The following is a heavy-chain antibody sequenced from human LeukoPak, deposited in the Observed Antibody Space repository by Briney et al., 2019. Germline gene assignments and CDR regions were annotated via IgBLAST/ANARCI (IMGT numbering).Heavy chain of an antibody. CDR3: TTLFIGREDWYFDL. D-gene: IGHD3-16*02. Sequence: GGSLRLSCAASGFTFSNAWMSWVRQAPGKGLEWVGRIKSKTDGGTTDYAAPVKGRFTISRDDSKNTLYLQMNSLKTEDTAVYYCTTLFIGREDWYFDLWGRGTLVTVSS. J-gene: IGHJ2*01. CDR1: GFTFSNAW. CDR2: IKSKTDGGTT. V-gene: IGHV3-15*01.